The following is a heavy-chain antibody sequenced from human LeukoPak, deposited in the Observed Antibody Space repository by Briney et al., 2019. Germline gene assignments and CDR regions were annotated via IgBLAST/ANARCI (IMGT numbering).Heavy chain of an antibody. V-gene: IGHV4-59*12. J-gene: IGHJ6*02. CDR2: IYYSGST. CDR3: ARDYFKFQDRQNWGYYYGMDV. CDR1: GGSISSYY. Sequence: SETLSLTCTVSGGSISSYYWSWIRQSPGKGLEWIGYIYYSGSTNYNPSLKSRVTISVDTSKNQFSLKLSSVTAADTAVYYCARDYFKFQDRQNWGYYYGMDVWGQGTTVTVSS. D-gene: IGHD7-27*01.